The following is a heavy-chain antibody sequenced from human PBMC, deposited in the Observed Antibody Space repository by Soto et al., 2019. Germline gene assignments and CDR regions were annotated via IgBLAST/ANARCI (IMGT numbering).Heavy chain of an antibody. CDR1: GFTFNTYA. Sequence: GGSLRLSCAASGFTFNTYAMSWVRQAPGKGLEWVSAISGSGFSAYYAASVKGRFTISRDNSKNTLYLQLNSLRAEDTAIYYCAKGGYPTAYLDSWGQGA. CDR2: ISGSGFSA. J-gene: IGHJ4*02. V-gene: IGHV3-23*01. CDR3: AKGGYPTAYLDS. D-gene: IGHD6-13*01.